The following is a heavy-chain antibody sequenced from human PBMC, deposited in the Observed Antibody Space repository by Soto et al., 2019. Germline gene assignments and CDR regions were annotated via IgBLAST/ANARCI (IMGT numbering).Heavy chain of an antibody. J-gene: IGHJ4*02. D-gene: IGHD3-3*01. V-gene: IGHV1-69*12. Sequence: QVQLVQSGAEVKKPGSSVKVSCKASGGTFSSYAISWVRQAPGQGLEWMGGIIPIFGTANYTQKFQGRVPITADESTSTAYMELSSLRSEDTAVYYCARVPNRFLEWPGGDYWGQGTRVTVSS. CDR1: GGTFSSYA. CDR3: ARVPNRFLEWPGGDY. CDR2: IIPIFGTA.